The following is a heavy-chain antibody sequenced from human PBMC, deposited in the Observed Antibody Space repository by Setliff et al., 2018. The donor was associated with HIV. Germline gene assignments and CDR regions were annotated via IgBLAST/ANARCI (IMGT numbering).Heavy chain of an antibody. CDR1: GDTVTGHS. V-gene: IGHV1-3*04. CDR2: LNTGNGKT. D-gene: IGHD3-10*01. CDR3: ARARITLVRGAHFDY. Sequence: ASVKVSCKAFGDTVTGHSIHWVRQAPGQRLEWMGWLNTGNGKTKYSQRFQDRVTFTRDTSARTAYMELNSLRAGDTAVYYCARARITLVRGAHFDYWGQGTLVTVSS. J-gene: IGHJ4*02.